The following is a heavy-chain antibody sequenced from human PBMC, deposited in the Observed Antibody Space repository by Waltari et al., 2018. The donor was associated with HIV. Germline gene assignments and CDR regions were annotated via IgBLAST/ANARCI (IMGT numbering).Heavy chain of an antibody. D-gene: IGHD2-21*02. CDR3: ARLGGESGDHKNYYYYGMDV. CDR1: GGTFSIP. J-gene: IGHJ6*02. CDR2: IIPMYGTP. V-gene: IGHV1-69*01. Sequence: QVQLVQSGAEVKKPGSSVKVSCQDSGGTFSIPISWVRTAPGQGLEWMGLIIPMYGTPTYAQKFQGRVTITADENTRTAYMELRGLRSEDTAVYYCARLGGESGDHKNYYYYGMDVWGQGATVTVS.